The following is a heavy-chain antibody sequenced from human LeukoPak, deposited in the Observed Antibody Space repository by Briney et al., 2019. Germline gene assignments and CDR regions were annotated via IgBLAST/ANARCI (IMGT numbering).Heavy chain of an antibody. D-gene: IGHD3-16*02. CDR2: IDPSDSYT. CDR1: GYSFTTYW. V-gene: IGHV5-10-1*01. Sequence: GESLRISCKGSGYSFTTYWITWVRQMPGKGLEWMGRIDPSDSYTNYSPSFQGHVTISADRSISTAYLQWSSLKASDTAMYYCARVIHLGELSLYDYWGQGTLVTVSS. J-gene: IGHJ4*02. CDR3: ARVIHLGELSLYDY.